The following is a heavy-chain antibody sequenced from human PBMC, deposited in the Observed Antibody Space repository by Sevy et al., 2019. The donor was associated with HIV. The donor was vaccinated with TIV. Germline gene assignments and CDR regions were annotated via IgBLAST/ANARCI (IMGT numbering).Heavy chain of an antibody. Sequence: GGSLRLSCAASGLTLRYAWMNWVRQAPGKGLEWVGHIKSENDGGTTDFATPVKGRFIISRDDLNTTLYLQMNSLKTGDTALYYCTARNFDFWGRGTLVTVSS. CDR3: TARNFDF. V-gene: IGHV3-15*07. J-gene: IGHJ4*02. CDR1: GLTLRYAW. CDR2: IKSENDGGTT.